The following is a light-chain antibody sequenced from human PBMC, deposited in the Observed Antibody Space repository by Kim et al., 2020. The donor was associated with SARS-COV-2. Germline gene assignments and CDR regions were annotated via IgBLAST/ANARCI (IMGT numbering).Light chain of an antibody. Sequence: SASVGDRVTITCRASQSISRYLNWYQHKPGEAPKLLIYAASTLQRGVPSRFSCSGSGTDFTLTVSSLQPEDFATYYCQQSYSTRYSFGQGTKLEI. CDR2: AAS. V-gene: IGKV1-39*01. J-gene: IGKJ2*03. CDR1: QSISRY. CDR3: QQSYSTRYS.